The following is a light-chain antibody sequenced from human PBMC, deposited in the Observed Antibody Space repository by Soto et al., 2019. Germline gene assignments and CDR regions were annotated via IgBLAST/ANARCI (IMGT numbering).Light chain of an antibody. CDR3: QQYDKYST. Sequence: IQMTQSPSTLSASVGDTVTITCRASQTISVLLAWYQQKPGKAHNLLIYDASTLQEGVPSRFSGSGSGPEFTLTVTSLQPDDVTTYCCQQYDKYSTFGQGTKVDIK. J-gene: IGKJ1*01. CDR2: DAS. V-gene: IGKV1-5*01. CDR1: QTISVL.